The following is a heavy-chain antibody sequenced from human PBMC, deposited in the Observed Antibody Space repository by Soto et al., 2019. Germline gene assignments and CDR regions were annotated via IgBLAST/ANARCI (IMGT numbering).Heavy chain of an antibody. CDR2: IKEDGSDK. CDR3: ARDQWRLFDY. V-gene: IGHV3-7*05. CDR1: GFTFRNYW. J-gene: IGHJ4*02. Sequence: EVQLVESGGDLVQPGGSLRLSCAASGFTFRNYWMAWVRQAPGKGLEWVASIKEDGSDKYYVDSVKGRFTISRDNAKNSLYLQMNSLRAEDTAVYYCARDQWRLFDYWGPGSLVTVSS. D-gene: IGHD6-19*01.